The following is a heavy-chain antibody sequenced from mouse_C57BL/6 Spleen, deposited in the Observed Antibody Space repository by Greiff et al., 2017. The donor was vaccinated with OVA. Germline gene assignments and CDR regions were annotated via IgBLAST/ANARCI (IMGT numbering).Heavy chain of an antibody. D-gene: IGHD2-4*01. CDR1: GFSLTSYG. J-gene: IGHJ4*01. CDR2: IWSGGST. Sequence: VRVVESGPGLVQPSQSLSITCTVSGFSLTSYGVHWVRQSPGKGLEWLGVIWSGGSTDYNAAFISRLSISKDNSKSQVFFKMNSLQADDTAIYYCARNAYDYSYAMDYWGQGTSVTVSS. CDR3: ARNAYDYSYAMDY. V-gene: IGHV2-2*01.